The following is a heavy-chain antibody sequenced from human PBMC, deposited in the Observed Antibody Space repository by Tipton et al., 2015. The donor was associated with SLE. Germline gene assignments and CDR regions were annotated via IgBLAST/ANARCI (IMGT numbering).Heavy chain of an antibody. CDR3: ARGPYSLFDY. V-gene: IGHV4-34*01. CDR1: GGSFSGYY. D-gene: IGHD6-13*01. Sequence: TLSLTCAVYGGSFSGYYWGWIRQPPGKGLEWIGEINHSGSTNYNPSLKSRVTISVDTSKNQFSLKLSSVTAADTAVYYCARGPYSLFDYWGQGTLVTVSS. J-gene: IGHJ4*02. CDR2: INHSGST.